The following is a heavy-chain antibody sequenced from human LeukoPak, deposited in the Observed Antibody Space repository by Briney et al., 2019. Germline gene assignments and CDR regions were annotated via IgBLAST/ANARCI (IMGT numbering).Heavy chain of an antibody. CDR1: GYTCTSYY. D-gene: IGHD6-13*01. J-gene: IGHJ5*02. V-gene: IGHV1-46*01. Sequence: GASVTVSFKASGYTCTSYYMHWVRQAPGQGLEWMGIINPSGGSTSYAQKFQGRVTMTRETSTSTVYMELSSLRSEDTAVYYCARDVVEAAAGTKPIRNNWFDPWGQGTLVTVSS. CDR2: INPSGGST. CDR3: ARDVVEAAAGTKPIRNNWFDP.